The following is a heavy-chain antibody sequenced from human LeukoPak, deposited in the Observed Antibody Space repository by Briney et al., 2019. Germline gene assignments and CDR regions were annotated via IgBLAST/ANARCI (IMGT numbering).Heavy chain of an antibody. CDR3: ARDRMMYSYGRDAFDI. CDR2: INPNSGGT. J-gene: IGHJ3*02. Sequence: ASVKVSCKASGYTFTGYYMHWVRQAPGQGLEWMGWINPNSGGTNYAQKFQGRVTMTRDTSISTAYMELSRLRSDDTAVYYCARDRMMYSYGRDAFDIWGQGTMVTVSS. CDR1: GYTFTGYY. V-gene: IGHV1-2*02. D-gene: IGHD5-18*01.